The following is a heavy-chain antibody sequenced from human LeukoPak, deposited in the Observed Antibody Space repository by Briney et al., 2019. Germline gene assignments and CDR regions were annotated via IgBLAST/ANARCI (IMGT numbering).Heavy chain of an antibody. Sequence: PGGSLRLSCAASGFTFSSYSMNWVRQAPGKGLEWVSAIDGSGASTYYADSVKGRFTISRDNSKNTLFLQMNSLAVEDTAVYYCAKADSYGGNSQLFDFWGQGTLVTVSS. J-gene: IGHJ4*02. CDR3: AKADSYGGNSQLFDF. D-gene: IGHD4-23*01. CDR1: GFTFSSYS. V-gene: IGHV3-23*01. CDR2: IDGSGAST.